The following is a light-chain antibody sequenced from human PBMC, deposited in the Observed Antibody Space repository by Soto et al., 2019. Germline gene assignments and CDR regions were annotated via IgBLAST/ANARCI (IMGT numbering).Light chain of an antibody. CDR1: ISDFVVYNY. CDR3: SSHTISSALQV. Sequence: QSVLTQPASVSGSPGQSITISCTGTISDFVVYNYVSWYQQHPGKAPKLMIYGVSNRPSGVSNRFSGSKSGNTASLTISGLQADDEAGYYCSSHTISSALQVFGTGTKGTVL. CDR2: GVS. V-gene: IGLV2-14*01. J-gene: IGLJ1*01.